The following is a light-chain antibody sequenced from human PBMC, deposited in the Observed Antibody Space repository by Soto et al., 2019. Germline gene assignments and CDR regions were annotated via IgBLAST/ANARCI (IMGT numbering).Light chain of an antibody. J-gene: IGKJ2*01. V-gene: IGKV3-20*01. CDR1: QTFSNTY. CDR3: QQYGSSPPFT. CDR2: GAS. Sequence: EIVLTQSPGTLSLSPGESATLSCRASQTFSNTYLARYQQKPGQAPRLLIYGASSRAPGIPDRVSGSGSGTDFTLTISRVEPEDFAVYYCQQYGSSPPFTFGQGTKLEIK.